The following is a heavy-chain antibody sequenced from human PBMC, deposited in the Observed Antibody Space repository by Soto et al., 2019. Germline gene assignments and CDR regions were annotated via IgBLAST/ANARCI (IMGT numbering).Heavy chain of an antibody. Sequence: QVQLQESGPGLVKPSETLSLTCTVSAGSISSYYWSWIRQPPGKGLEWVGYIYYSGSTNYNPSLKRRVTISVDTSKNQFSLKVSSVTAADTAVYYCARRYGSAFDIWGQGTMVTVSS. CDR1: AGSISSYY. J-gene: IGHJ3*02. V-gene: IGHV4-59*08. CDR3: ARRYGSAFDI. D-gene: IGHD1-26*01. CDR2: IYYSGST.